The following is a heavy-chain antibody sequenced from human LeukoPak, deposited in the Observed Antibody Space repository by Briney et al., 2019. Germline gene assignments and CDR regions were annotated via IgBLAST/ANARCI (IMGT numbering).Heavy chain of an antibody. CDR1: GFTFSSYE. V-gene: IGHV3-48*03. CDR3: ARVPMGPLRWLRSNYYYYGMDV. D-gene: IGHD5-12*01. CDR2: ISSSGSTI. Sequence: PGGSLRLSCAASGFTFSSYEMNWVHQAPGKGLEWVSYISSSGSTIYYADSVKGRFTISRDNAKNSLYLQMNSLRAEDTAVYYCARVPMGPLRWLRSNYYYYGMDVWGKGTTVTVSS. J-gene: IGHJ6*04.